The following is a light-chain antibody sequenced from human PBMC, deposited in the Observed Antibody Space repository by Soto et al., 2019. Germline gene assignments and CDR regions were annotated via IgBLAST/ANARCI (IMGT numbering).Light chain of an antibody. V-gene: IGLV2-14*01. CDR2: DVS. CDR1: SSDVGGYNY. Sequence: QSALTQPASVSGSPGQSITISYTGTSSDVGGYNYVSWYQQHPGKAPKLMIYDVSNRPSGVSNRFSGSKSGNTASLTISGLQAEDEADYYCSSYTSSSSKVFGGRTKLTVL. CDR3: SSYTSSSSKV. J-gene: IGLJ2*01.